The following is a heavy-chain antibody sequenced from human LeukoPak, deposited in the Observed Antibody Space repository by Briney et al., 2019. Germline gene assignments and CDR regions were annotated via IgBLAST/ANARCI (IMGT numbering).Heavy chain of an antibody. D-gene: IGHD3-10*01. Sequence: PSETLSLTCAVYGGSFSGYCWSWIRQPPGKGLEWIGEINHSGSTNYNPSLKSRVTISVDTSKNQFSLKLSSVTAADTAVYYCARGASMVRGVIRPNWFDPWGQGTLVTVSS. CDR3: ARGASMVRGVIRPNWFDP. J-gene: IGHJ5*02. CDR1: GGSFSGYC. CDR2: INHSGST. V-gene: IGHV4-34*01.